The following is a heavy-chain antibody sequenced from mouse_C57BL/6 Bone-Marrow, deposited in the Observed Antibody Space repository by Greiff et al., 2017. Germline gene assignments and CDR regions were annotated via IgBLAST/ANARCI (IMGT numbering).Heavy chain of an antibody. CDR3: AEDDY. J-gene: IGHJ4*01. CDR1: GYTFSDFY. CDR2: SRHKANDNTT. Sequence: VKLKESGGGLVQPGPSLRISCATSGYTFSDFYMEWVRQAPGQGLEWIAASRHKANDNTTKYSATVKGRFIVSRATSQTIIHLRMLASRAYATSIYYCAEDDYWGQGTSLTVSS. V-gene: IGHV7-1*01.